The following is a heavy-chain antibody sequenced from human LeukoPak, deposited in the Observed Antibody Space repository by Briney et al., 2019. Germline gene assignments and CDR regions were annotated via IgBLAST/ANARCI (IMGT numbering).Heavy chain of an antibody. CDR1: GFTFSSYA. J-gene: IGHJ4*02. Sequence: GGSLRLSCAASGFTFSSYAMSWVRQAPGKGLEWVSAISGSGGSTYYADSVKGRFTISRDNSKNTLYLQMNSLRAGDTAVYYCAKPTRGSGSFLIEYWGQGTLVTVSS. D-gene: IGHD1-26*01. CDR3: AKPTRGSGSFLIEY. V-gene: IGHV3-23*01. CDR2: ISGSGGST.